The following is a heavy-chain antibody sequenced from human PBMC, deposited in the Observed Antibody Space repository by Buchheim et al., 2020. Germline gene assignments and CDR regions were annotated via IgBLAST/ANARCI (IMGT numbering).Heavy chain of an antibody. V-gene: IGHV1-46*01. D-gene: IGHD3-10*01. CDR3: ARRRRGFGELFGGYYYYGMDV. Sequence: QVQLVQSGAEVKKPGASVKVSCKASGYTFTSYYMHWVRQAPGQGLEWMGIINPSGGSTSYAQKFQGRVTMTRDTSTSTVYMELTSLRCEDTAVYYCARRRRGFGELFGGYYYYGMDVWGQGTT. CDR1: GYTFTSYY. J-gene: IGHJ6*02. CDR2: INPSGGST.